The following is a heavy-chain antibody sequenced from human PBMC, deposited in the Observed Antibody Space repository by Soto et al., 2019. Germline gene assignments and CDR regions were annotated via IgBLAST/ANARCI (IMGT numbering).Heavy chain of an antibody. CDR2: IYYSGST. D-gene: IGHD7-27*01. CDR1: GGSISSYY. V-gene: IGHV4-59*01. Sequence: PSETLSLTCTVSGGSISSYYWSWIRQPPGKGLEWIGYIYYSGSTNYNPSLKSRVTISVDTSKNQFSLKLSSVTAADTAVYYCTRANWYSEYWGQGTLVTVSS. CDR3: TRANWYSEY. J-gene: IGHJ4*02.